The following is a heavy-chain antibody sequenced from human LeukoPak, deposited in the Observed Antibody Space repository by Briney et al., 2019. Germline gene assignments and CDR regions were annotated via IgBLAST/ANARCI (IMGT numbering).Heavy chain of an antibody. CDR1: GYTFTSYD. CDR2: MNPNSGNT. J-gene: IGHJ5*02. D-gene: IGHD3-16*01. CDR3: ARLPRWGEPANWFDP. Sequence: ASVKVSCKASGYTFTSYDINWVRQATGQGLEWMGWMNPNSGNTGYAQKFQGRVTITRNTSISTAYMELSSLRSEDTAVYYCARLPRWGEPANWFDPWGQGTLVTASS. V-gene: IGHV1-8*03.